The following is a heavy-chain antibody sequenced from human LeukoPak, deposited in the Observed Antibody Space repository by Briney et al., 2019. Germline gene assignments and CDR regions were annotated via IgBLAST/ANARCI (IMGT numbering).Heavy chain of an antibody. CDR2: IYHSGST. CDR1: GGSFSGYY. J-gene: IGHJ4*02. V-gene: IGHV4-34*01. Sequence: SETLSLTCAVYGGSFSGYYWSWVRQTPGKGLEWIGEIYHSGSTNYNPSLKSRVTISVDKSKNQFSLKLSSVTAADTAVYYCARAARGSGWYEGNDYWGQGTLVTVSS. D-gene: IGHD6-19*01. CDR3: ARAARGSGWYEGNDY.